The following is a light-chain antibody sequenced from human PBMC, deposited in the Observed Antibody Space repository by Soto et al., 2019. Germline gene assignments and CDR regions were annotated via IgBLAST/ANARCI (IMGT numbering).Light chain of an antibody. J-gene: IGKJ4*01. V-gene: IGKV1-5*03. CDR1: QTISSW. CDR3: QQYDNLPLT. CDR2: KAS. Sequence: DIQLTQSPSTLSGSVGERVTLTCRASQTISSWLAWYQQKPGKAPKLLIYKASTLKSGVPSRFSGSGSGTDFTFTISSLQPEDFATYYCQQYDNLPLTFGGGTKVDIK.